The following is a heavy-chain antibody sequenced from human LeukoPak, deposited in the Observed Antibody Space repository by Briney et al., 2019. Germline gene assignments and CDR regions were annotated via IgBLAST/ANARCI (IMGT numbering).Heavy chain of an antibody. V-gene: IGHV1-2*02. CDR1: GYSFTGYY. CDR3: ARVRGTGWYYFDY. CDR2: INPNSGGT. Sequence: ASVTVSCKASGYSFTGYYMHWVRQAPGQGLEWMGWINPNSGGTNYAQNFQGRVTMTRDTSISTAYMELSRLRSDDTAVYYCARVRGTGWYYFDYWGQGTLVTVSS. D-gene: IGHD2-15*01. J-gene: IGHJ4*02.